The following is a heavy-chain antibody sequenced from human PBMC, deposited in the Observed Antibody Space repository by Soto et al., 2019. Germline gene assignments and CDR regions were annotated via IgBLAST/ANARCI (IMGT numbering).Heavy chain of an antibody. CDR1: GFSLSTSGVG. J-gene: IGHJ4*02. D-gene: IGHD3-16*01. Sequence: QITLKESGPPLVKPTQTLTLTCTFSGFSLSTSGVGVGWIRQPPGKALEWLALIYWDDAKHYSPSLKSRLTIPRDPPKNQVVLKMPNMDPVDTATYSCANKGGGDRILDYWGQGTLVTVSS. CDR3: ANKGGGDRILDY. V-gene: IGHV2-5*02. CDR2: IYWDDAK.